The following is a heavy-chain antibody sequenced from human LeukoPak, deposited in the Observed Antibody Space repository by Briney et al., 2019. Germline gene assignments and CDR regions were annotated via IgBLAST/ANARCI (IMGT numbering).Heavy chain of an antibody. D-gene: IGHD6-13*01. V-gene: IGHV3-21*01. CDR3: ARENSGIAATDMIDY. CDR2: FTSRSRTI. CDR1: GFTFSSYS. J-gene: IGHJ4*02. Sequence: GGSLRLSCAASGFTFSSYSMTWVRQAPGKGLEWVSSFTSRSRTIYYADSVKGRFTISRDDTNKSLFLQMNSLRADDTAIYYCARENSGIAATDMIDYWGQGTQVTVSS.